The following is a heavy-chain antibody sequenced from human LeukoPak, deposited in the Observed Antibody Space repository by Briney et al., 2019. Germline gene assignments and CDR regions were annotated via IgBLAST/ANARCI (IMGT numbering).Heavy chain of an antibody. Sequence: PGGSLRLSCAASGFTFSSYAMSRFRQAPGKGLEWVSAISGSGGSTYYADSVKGRFTISRDNSKNTPYLQMNSLRAEDTAVYYCAKGEVAGIDWGQGTLVTVSS. J-gene: IGHJ4*02. CDR3: AKGEVAGID. CDR1: GFTFSSYA. CDR2: ISGSGGST. V-gene: IGHV3-23*01. D-gene: IGHD6-19*01.